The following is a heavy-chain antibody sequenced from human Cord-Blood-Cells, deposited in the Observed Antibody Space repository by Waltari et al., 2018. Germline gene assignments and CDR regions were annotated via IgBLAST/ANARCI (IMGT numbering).Heavy chain of an antibody. Sequence: QVQLVQSGAEVKKPGASVKVSCKASGYTFTSYGISWVRQAPGHGLGGMGWISAYNGNTNYAQKLQGRVTMTTNTSTSTAYMELRSLRSDDTAVYYCARDEAGGGSYYYYYYGMDVWGQGTTVTVSS. J-gene: IGHJ6*02. CDR3: ARDEAGGGSYYYYYYGMDV. CDR2: ISAYNGNT. CDR1: GYTFTSYG. V-gene: IGHV1-18*01. D-gene: IGHD1-26*01.